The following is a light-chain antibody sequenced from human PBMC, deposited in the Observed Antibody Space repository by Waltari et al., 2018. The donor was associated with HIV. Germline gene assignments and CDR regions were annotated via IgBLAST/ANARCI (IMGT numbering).Light chain of an antibody. CDR2: CGS. Sequence: EIVLTPSPGTLSLSPRDRATLSCRASQSASNKFLAWYQPTRGQAPRLLVYCGSSRARGIPDRCSGSGSGTDFTLTISRLEPEDFAMYYCQRYGISTYSFGQGTKLEIK. CDR1: QSASNKF. V-gene: IGKV3-20*01. CDR3: QRYGISTYS. J-gene: IGKJ2*03.